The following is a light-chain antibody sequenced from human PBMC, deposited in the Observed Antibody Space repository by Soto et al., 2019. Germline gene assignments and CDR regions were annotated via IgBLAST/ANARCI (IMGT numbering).Light chain of an antibody. CDR3: CSYAGSYTLV. J-gene: IGLJ2*01. CDR2: DVN. V-gene: IGLV2-11*01. Sequence: QSALTQPRSVSGSPGQSVTLSCTGTSSDVGGYHYVSWYQHHPGKAPKILIYDVNKRPSGVPDRFSGSKSGNTASLIISGLQTEDEADYYCCSYAGSYTLVFGGGTKVTV. CDR1: SSDVGGYHY.